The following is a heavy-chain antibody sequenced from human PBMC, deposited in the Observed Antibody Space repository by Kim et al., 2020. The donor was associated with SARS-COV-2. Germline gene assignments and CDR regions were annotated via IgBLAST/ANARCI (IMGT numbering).Heavy chain of an antibody. J-gene: IGHJ6*02. V-gene: IGHV1-24*01. CDR3: AKAVFSGYYYYGMDV. Sequence: QKFQGRVTMTENTSTDTAYLELGSLRSEDTAVYYCAKAVFSGYYYYGMDVWGQGTTVTVSS. D-gene: IGHD3-10*02.